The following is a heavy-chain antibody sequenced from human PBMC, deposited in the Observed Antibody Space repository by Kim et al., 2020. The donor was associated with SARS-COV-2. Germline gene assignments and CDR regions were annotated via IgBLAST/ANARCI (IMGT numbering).Heavy chain of an antibody. Sequence: NYAQKFPGRVPMTRDTSISTADMGLSRLRSDDTAVYYCARVLAVAGTIDYWGQGTLVTVSS. J-gene: IGHJ4*02. CDR3: ARVLAVAGTIDY. D-gene: IGHD6-19*01. V-gene: IGHV1-2*02.